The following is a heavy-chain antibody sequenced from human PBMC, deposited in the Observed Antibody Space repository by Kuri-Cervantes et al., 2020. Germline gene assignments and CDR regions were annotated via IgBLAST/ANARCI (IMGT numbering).Heavy chain of an antibody. CDR3: ARHVIWDYYYGMDV. J-gene: IGHJ6*02. CDR2: IYYSGST. D-gene: IGHD3-16*02. V-gene: IGHV4-39*01. Sequence: SETLSLTCTVSGGSISSSSYYWGWIRQPPGKGLEWIGSIYYSGSTYYNPSLKSRVTISVDTSKNQFSLKLSSVTAADTAVYYCARHVIWDYYYGMDVRGQGTTVTVSS. CDR1: GGSISSSSYY.